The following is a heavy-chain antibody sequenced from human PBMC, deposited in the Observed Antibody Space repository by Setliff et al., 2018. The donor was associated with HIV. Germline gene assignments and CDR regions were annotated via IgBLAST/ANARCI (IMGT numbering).Heavy chain of an antibody. V-gene: IGHV4-59*01. CDR2: IHYSGST. CDR3: ARGRRSTSSYYYYYYMDV. CDR1: GGSISSYY. D-gene: IGHD2-2*01. Sequence: PSETLSLTCTVSGGSISSYYWSWIRQPPGKGLEWIGYIHYSGSTNYNPSLKSRVTTSVDTSKNQFSLKLSSVTAADTAVYYCARGRRSTSSYYYYYYMDVWGKGTTVTVSS. J-gene: IGHJ6*03.